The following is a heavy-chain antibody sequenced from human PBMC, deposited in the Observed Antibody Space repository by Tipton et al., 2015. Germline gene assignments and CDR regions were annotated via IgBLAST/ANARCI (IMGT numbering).Heavy chain of an antibody. Sequence: TLSLTCDVSGYSISSGYYWSWIRQPPGKGLEWIGSFFHRGNTSHNPSLRSRVIISVDTPKNHISLTVTSVTAADTAVYYCASGCINFSCYYWFDPWGPGTLVTVSS. V-gene: IGHV4-38-2*01. CDR1: GYSISSGYY. J-gene: IGHJ5*02. D-gene: IGHD2-21*01. CDR3: ASGCINFSCYYWFDP. CDR2: FFHRGNT.